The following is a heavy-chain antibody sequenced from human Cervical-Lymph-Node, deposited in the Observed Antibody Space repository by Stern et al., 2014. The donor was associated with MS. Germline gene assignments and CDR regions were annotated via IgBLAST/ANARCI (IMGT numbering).Heavy chain of an antibody. CDR2: IFHGGTP. J-gene: IGHJ4*02. CDR1: GDSISSSY. D-gene: IGHD6-19*01. V-gene: IGHV4-59*08. CDR3: ARQGSAWSLDY. Sequence: QVQLVESGPGLVKPSETLSLTCTVSGDSISSSYWNWIRQPPGKGLEWIGYIFHGGTPNHTPPPKRRSPITEATPKTQFSLKLTSGTAADTAVYYCARQGSAWSLDYWGQGTLVTVSS.